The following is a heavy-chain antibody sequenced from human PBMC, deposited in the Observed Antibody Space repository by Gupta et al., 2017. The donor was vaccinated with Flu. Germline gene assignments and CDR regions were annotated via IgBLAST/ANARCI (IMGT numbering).Heavy chain of an antibody. D-gene: IGHD1-26*01. Sequence: EVQLVESGGGLVQPGRSLRLSCAASGFTFDDYAMHWVRQAPGKGLEWVSGISWNSGSIGYADSVKGRFTISRDNAKNSLYLQMNSLRAEDTALYYCAKAQYSGSQGGFDYWGQGTLVTVSS. CDR3: AKAQYSGSQGGFDY. CDR2: ISWNSGSI. V-gene: IGHV3-9*01. CDR1: GFTFDDYA. J-gene: IGHJ4*02.